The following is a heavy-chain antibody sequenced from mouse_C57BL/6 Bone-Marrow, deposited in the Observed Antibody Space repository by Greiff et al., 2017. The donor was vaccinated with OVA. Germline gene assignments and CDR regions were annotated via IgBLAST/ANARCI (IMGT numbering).Heavy chain of an antibody. CDR3: ARQSHYYAMDY. CDR2: ISNGGGST. CDR1: GFTFSDYY. J-gene: IGHJ4*01. Sequence: EVQGVESGGGLVQPGGSLKLSCAASGFTFSDYYMYWVRQTPEKRLEWVAYISNGGGSTYYPDTVKGRFTIYRDNAKNTLYLQMSRLKSEDTAMYYCARQSHYYAMDYWGQGTAVTVSS. V-gene: IGHV5-12*01.